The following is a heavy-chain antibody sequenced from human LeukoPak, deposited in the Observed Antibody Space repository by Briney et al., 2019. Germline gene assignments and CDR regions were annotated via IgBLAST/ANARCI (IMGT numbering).Heavy chain of an antibody. CDR2: IKQDGSEK. V-gene: IGHV3-7*01. CDR1: GFTFSSYS. D-gene: IGHD2-2*01. Sequence: GGSLRLSCAASGFTFSSYSMNWVRQAPGKGLEWVANIKQDGSEKDYVDSVKGRFTISRDNAKNSLYVQMNSLRAEDMAVYYCARDRGYCSSTSCYYWFDPWGQGTLVTVSS. CDR3: ARDRGYCSSTSCYYWFDP. J-gene: IGHJ5*02.